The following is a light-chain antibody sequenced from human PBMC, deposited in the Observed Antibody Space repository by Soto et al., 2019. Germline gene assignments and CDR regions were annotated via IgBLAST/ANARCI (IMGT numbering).Light chain of an antibody. V-gene: IGLV7-46*01. J-gene: IGLJ3*02. CDR1: TGAVTIGHY. Sequence: QTVVTQEPSLTVSPGGTVSLTCGSNTGAVTIGHYPYWFQQKPGQAPRTLVYDTSNRHSWTPARFSGSLLGGKAALTLSGAQPEDEADYYCLISSGGARVFGGGTKLTVL. CDR3: LISSGGARV. CDR2: DTS.